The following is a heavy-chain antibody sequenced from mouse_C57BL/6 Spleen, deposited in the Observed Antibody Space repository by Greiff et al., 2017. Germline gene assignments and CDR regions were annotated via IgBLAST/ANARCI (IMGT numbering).Heavy chain of an antibody. V-gene: IGHV1-72*01. D-gene: IGHD1-1*01. CDR3: ASPSSYDWYFDV. CDR1: GYTFTSYW. J-gene: IGHJ1*03. Sequence: QVQLKQPGAELVKPGASVKLSCKASGYTFTSYWMHWVKQRPGRGLEWIGRIDPNSGDTNYNEKFKSKATLTVDKPSSTAYMQLSSLTSEDSAVYYCASPSSYDWYFDVWGTGTTVTVSS. CDR2: IDPNSGDT.